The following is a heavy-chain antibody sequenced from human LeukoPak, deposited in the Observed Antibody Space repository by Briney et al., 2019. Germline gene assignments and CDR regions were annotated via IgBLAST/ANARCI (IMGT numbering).Heavy chain of an antibody. V-gene: IGHV3-30*02. CDR3: VKEDVNYDS. Sequence: GGSLRLSCATSGFTFNNYGMHWIRQVPGKGLEWVAFIQSDGRIKYYPDSVKGRFTISRDNSKNTLYLQMNSLRAEDTALYYCVKEDVNYDSWGQGTLVTVSS. CDR1: GFTFNNYG. J-gene: IGHJ4*02. D-gene: IGHD5-24*01. CDR2: IQSDGRIK.